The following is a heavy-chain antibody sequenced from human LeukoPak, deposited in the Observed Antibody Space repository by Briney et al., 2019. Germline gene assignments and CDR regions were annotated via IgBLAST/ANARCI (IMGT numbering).Heavy chain of an antibody. V-gene: IGHV4-59*08. Sequence: PSETLSLTCTVSGGSISGYYWSWIRQPPGKGLEWIGYIYYRGSTNYNPSLKSRVTISVDTSKNQFSLKLSSVTAADTAVYYCARSGYSSSWVDYYYYYYMDVWGKGTTVTVSS. CDR3: ARSGYSSSWVDYYYYYYMDV. CDR2: IYYRGST. CDR1: GGSISGYY. D-gene: IGHD6-13*01. J-gene: IGHJ6*03.